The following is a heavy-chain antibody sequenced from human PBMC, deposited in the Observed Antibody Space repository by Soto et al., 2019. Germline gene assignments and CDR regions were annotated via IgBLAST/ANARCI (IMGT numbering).Heavy chain of an antibody. CDR2: IVPLFGTA. CDR1: GGTFSSYA. V-gene: IGHV1-69*15. CDR3: ARRTDCISNSCYEY. Sequence: QVQLVQSGAEVKKAGSSVKVSCKASGGTFSSYAITWVRQAPGQGREWMGTIVPLFGTANYAQKLQGRVTITADESTSTAYMELSSLRSEDTGVYYCARRTDCISNSCYEYWGQGTVVTVSS. D-gene: IGHD2-2*01. J-gene: IGHJ4*02.